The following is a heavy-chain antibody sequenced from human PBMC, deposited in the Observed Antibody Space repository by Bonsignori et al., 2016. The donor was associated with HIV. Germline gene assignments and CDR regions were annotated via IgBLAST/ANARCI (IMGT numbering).Heavy chain of an antibody. J-gene: IGHJ4*02. V-gene: IGHV3-11*01. D-gene: IGHD2-21*01. CDR2: ISSSGSTI. Sequence: WIRQPPGKGLEWVSYISSSGSTIYYADSVKGRFTISRDNAKNSLYLQMNSLRAEDTAVYYCARDPCGGDCYSGHYFDYWGQGTLVTVSS. CDR3: ARDPCGGDCYSGHYFDY.